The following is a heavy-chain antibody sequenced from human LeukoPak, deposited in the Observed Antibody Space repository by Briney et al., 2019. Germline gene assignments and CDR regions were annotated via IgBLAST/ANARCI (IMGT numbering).Heavy chain of an antibody. D-gene: IGHD2-2*01. Sequence: ASVKVSCKASGYTFTNYSITWIREAPGQGPEWLGWISGYNANAHYAQNVQGRVTLTADTSTNTAYMELRGLTSDDTAMYYCARVGRGCSSIRCYWEDWFDPWGQGTLVIVSS. CDR1: GYTFTNYS. J-gene: IGHJ5*02. V-gene: IGHV1-18*01. CDR2: ISGYNANA. CDR3: ARVGRGCSSIRCYWEDWFDP.